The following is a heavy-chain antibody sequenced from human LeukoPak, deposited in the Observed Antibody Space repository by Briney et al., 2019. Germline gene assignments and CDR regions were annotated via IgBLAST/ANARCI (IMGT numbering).Heavy chain of an antibody. D-gene: IGHD4/OR15-4a*01. CDR1: GYTFTGYY. J-gene: IGHJ4*02. Sequence: ASVKVSCKASGYTFTGYYIYWVRQAPGQGLECMGWINANTGVTNYAQKFWGRVTMTRDTSVSTAYVELSRLTSDDTAVYFCAREYGDNSAAHFDSWGQGTLVTVSS. CDR2: INANTGVT. CDR3: AREYGDNSAAHFDS. V-gene: IGHV1-2*02.